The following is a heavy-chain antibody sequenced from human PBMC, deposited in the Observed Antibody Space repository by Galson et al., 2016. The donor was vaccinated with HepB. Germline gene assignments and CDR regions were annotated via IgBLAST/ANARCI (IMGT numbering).Heavy chain of an antibody. Sequence: TLSLTCSVSAGSISSGGYYWSWIRQPPGKGPEWIGYINHSGTTYYNPSPSSRAAISVDTSKNQFSLEVSSVTAADTAVYYCARVSGNAFDIWGHGTMVTVSS. V-gene: IGHV4-31*03. J-gene: IGHJ3*02. CDR1: AGSISSGGYY. CDR2: INHSGTT. CDR3: ARVSGNAFDI.